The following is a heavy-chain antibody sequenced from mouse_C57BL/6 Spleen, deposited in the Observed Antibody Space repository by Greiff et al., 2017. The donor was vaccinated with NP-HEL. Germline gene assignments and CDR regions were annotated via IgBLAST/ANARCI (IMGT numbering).Heavy chain of an antibody. J-gene: IGHJ3*01. V-gene: IGHV1-81*01. CDR3: AREADYGNYEAWFAY. Sequence: QVQLQQSGAELARPGASVKLSCKASGYTFTSYGISWVKQRTGQGLEWIGEIYPRSGNTYYNEKFKGKATLTADKSSSTAYMELRSLTSEDSAVYFCAREADYGNYEAWFAYGGQGTLVTVSA. CDR2: IYPRSGNT. D-gene: IGHD2-1*01. CDR1: GYTFTSYG.